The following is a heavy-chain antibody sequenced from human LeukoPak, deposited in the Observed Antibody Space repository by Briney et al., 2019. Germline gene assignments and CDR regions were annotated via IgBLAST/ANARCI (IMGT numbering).Heavy chain of an antibody. V-gene: IGHV5-51*01. CDR2: IYPGDSDT. CDR3: VRGWWSFDY. J-gene: IGHJ4*02. D-gene: IGHD3-16*01. Sequence: GESLKISCKGSGYTFTSFWIGWVRQMPGKGLEWMASIYPGDSDTTCSPSFQGQVTISADKSSSTAYLRLSSLKASDTAIYYCVRGWWSFDYWGQGSLVTVSS. CDR1: GYTFTSFW.